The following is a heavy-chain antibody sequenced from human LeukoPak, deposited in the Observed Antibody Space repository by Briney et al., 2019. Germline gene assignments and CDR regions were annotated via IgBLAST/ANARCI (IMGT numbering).Heavy chain of an antibody. J-gene: IGHJ6*03. CDR1: GYTFTSYA. CDR2: IIPIFGTA. D-gene: IGHD3-9*01. CDR3: ARDKESLRYFDWLPTPYYYYYMDV. Sequence: SVKVSCKASGYTFTSYAISWVRQAPGQGLEWMGGIIPIFGTANYAQKFQGRVTITADESTSTAYMELSSLRSEDTAVYYCARDKESLRYFDWLPTPYYYYYMDVWGKGTTVTISS. V-gene: IGHV1-69*13.